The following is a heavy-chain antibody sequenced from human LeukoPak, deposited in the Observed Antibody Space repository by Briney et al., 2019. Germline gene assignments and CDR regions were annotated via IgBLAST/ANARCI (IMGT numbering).Heavy chain of an antibody. CDR3: ARGNGIAAYNWFDP. CDR2: IYYSGST. V-gene: IGHV4-59*01. Sequence: PSETLSLTCTVSGGSISSYYWSWIRQPPGKGLEWIGYIYYSGSTNYNPSLKSRVTISVDTSKNQFSLKLSSVTAADTAVYYCARGNGIAAYNWFDPWGQGTLVTVSS. CDR1: GGSISSYY. D-gene: IGHD6-13*01. J-gene: IGHJ5*02.